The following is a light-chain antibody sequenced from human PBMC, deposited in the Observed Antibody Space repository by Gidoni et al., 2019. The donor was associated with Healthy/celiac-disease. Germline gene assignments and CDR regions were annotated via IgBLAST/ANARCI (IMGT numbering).Light chain of an antibody. CDR1: QSVSSY. Sequence: EIALTHSPSTLALSPGERATLSCRASQSVSSYLAWYQQKPGQAPRLLIYDASNRATGIPARFSGSGSATDFTLTISSLEPEDFAVYYCQQRSNWPPTFGGGTKVEIK. V-gene: IGKV3-11*01. CDR2: DAS. CDR3: QQRSNWPPT. J-gene: IGKJ4*01.